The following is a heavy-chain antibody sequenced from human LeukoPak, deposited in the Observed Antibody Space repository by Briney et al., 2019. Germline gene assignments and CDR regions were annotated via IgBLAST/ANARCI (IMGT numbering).Heavy chain of an antibody. CDR2: IVVGSGNT. V-gene: IGHV1-58*01. Sequence: GASEKVSCKASGFTFTSSAVQWVRQARGQRLEWIGWIVVGSGNTNYAQKFQERVTITRDMSTSTAYMELSSLRSEDTAVYYCAADPQGLNWGSDYNDYWGQGTLVTVSS. D-gene: IGHD7-27*01. J-gene: IGHJ4*02. CDR1: GFTFTSSA. CDR3: AADPQGLNWGSDYNDY.